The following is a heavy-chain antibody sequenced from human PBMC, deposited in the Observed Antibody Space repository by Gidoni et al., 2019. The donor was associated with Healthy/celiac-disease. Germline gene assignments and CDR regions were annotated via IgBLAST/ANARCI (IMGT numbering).Heavy chain of an antibody. CDR2: IYSGGST. V-gene: IGHV3-53*01. CDR3: ARDSALPPGYYYGMDV. J-gene: IGHJ6*02. Sequence: EVQLVESGGGLIQPGGSLRLSCADSGFTVSSNSMRWVRQAPGNGLEWVSVIYSGGSTYYADSVKGRFTISRDNSKNTLYLQMNSLRAEDTAVYYCARDSALPPGYYYGMDVWGQGTTVTVSS. CDR1: GFTVSSNS. D-gene: IGHD1-26*01.